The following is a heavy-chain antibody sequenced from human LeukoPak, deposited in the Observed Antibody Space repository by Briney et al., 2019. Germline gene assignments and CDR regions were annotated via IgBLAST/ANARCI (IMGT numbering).Heavy chain of an antibody. D-gene: IGHD1-26*01. CDR2: INAGSDYI. CDR1: GFTFSSYG. V-gene: IGHV3-21*05. CDR3: ARWGLGPSFDY. J-gene: IGHJ4*02. Sequence: GGSLRLSCAASGFTFSSYGMTWVRQAPGKGLEWISYINAGSDYIYYADSVEGRFTISRDNALQMNSLRAEDTAVYYCARWGLGPSFDYWGQGTLVTVSS.